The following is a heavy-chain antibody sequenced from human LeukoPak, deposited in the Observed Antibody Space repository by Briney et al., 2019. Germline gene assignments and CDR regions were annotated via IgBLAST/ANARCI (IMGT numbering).Heavy chain of an antibody. CDR3: AKILDERLYYFDY. J-gene: IGHJ4*02. CDR2: ISGSGGST. V-gene: IGHV3-23*01. D-gene: IGHD3/OR15-3a*01. Sequence: GGSLRLSCAASGFTFSDYVLSWLRQAPGKGLEWVSAISGSGGSTYYADSVKGRFTISRDNSKNTLYLQMNSLRAEDTAVYYCAKILDERLYYFDYWGQGTLVTVFS. CDR1: GFTFSDYV.